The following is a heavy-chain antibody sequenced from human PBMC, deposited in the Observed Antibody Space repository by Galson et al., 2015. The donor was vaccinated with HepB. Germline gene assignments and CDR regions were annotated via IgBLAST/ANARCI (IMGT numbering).Heavy chain of an antibody. Sequence: SLRLSCAASGFTFSDYYMSWIRQAPGKGLEWVSYISSSGSTIYYADSVKGRFTISRDNAKNSLYLQMNSLGAEDTAVYYCAREGPRGYSYGRGYYFDYWGQGTLVTVSS. CDR2: ISSSGSTI. CDR3: AREGPRGYSYGRGYYFDY. D-gene: IGHD5-18*01. J-gene: IGHJ4*02. V-gene: IGHV3-11*01. CDR1: GFTFSDYY.